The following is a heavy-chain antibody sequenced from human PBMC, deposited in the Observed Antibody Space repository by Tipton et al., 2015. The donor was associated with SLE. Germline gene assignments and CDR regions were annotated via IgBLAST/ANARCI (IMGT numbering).Heavy chain of an antibody. D-gene: IGHD1-26*01. V-gene: IGHV4-39*07. CDR1: GGSIINDNYF. Sequence: PGLVKPSETLSLNCVVSGGSIINDNYFWGWIRQPPGKRLEFIGTIYDSGNTYFNPSYKSRVTISVDASKEQFSLKLSSVTAADTALYFCVRDSVGITRGDAFDIWGQGTMVTVSS. J-gene: IGHJ3*02. CDR3: VRDSVGITRGDAFDI. CDR2: IYDSGNT.